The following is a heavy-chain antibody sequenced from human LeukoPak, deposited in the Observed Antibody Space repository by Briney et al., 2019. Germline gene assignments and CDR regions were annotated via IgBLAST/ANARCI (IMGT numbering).Heavy chain of an antibody. CDR2: IKQDGSEK. V-gene: IGHV3-7*01. J-gene: IGHJ4*02. D-gene: IGHD4-23*01. CDR3: ARERWPRRFDY. Sequence: GGSLRLFCAASGFTFSSYWMSWVRQAPGKGLEWVANIKQDGSEKYYVDSVKGRFTISRDNAKNSLYLQMNSLRAEDTAVYYCARERWPRRFDYWGQGTLVTVSS. CDR1: GFTFSSYW.